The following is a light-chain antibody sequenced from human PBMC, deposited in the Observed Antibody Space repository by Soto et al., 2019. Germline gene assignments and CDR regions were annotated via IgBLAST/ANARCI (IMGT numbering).Light chain of an antibody. CDR3: QQYNSSPLT. J-gene: IGKJ4*01. Sequence: DIQMTQSPSTLSASIGDTVTISCRANQSISSWLAWYQQKPGKAPKLLISEGSSLESGVPSRFSGSGSGTEFTLTISSLQPDDLATYYCQQYNSSPLTFGGGTKVELK. CDR1: QSISSW. CDR2: EGS. V-gene: IGKV1-5*01.